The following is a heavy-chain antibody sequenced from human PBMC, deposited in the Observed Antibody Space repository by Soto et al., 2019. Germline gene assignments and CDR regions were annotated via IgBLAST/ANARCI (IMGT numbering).Heavy chain of an antibody. CDR1: GFTFSNYW. CDR2: INSDGSVS. V-gene: IGHV3-74*01. Sequence: EVQLVESGGGLVQPGGSLRLSCAASGFTFSNYWMYWVRQAPGKGLVWVSRINSDGSVSSYADSVKGRLTISRENVKNTLYLQMDSLRAEDTAVYYCARGDCVGGPCYSLAGSFYYYMDVWGKGTTVTVFS. J-gene: IGHJ6*03. CDR3: ARGDCVGGPCYSLAGSFYYYMDV. D-gene: IGHD2-15*01.